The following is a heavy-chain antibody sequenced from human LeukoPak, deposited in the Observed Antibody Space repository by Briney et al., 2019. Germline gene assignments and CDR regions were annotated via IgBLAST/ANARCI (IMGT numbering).Heavy chain of an antibody. CDR2: INHSGST. V-gene: IGHV4-34*01. CDR3: ARGPWIYYDFWSGYSPFDY. D-gene: IGHD3-3*01. CDR1: GGSFSGYY. J-gene: IGHJ4*02. Sequence: PSETLSLTCAVYGGSFSGYYWSWIRQPPGKGLEWIGEINHSGSTNYNPSLKSRVTISVDTSKNQFSLKLSSVTAADTAVYYCARGPWIYYDFWSGYSPFDYWGQGTLVTVSS.